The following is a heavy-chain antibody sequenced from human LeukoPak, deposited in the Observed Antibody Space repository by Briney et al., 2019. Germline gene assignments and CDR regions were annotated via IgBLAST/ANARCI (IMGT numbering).Heavy chain of an antibody. Sequence: SETLSLTCTVSGGSISSSSYYWGWIRQPPGKGLEWIGSIYYSGSTYYNPSLKSRVTISVDTSKNQFSLKLSSVTAADTAVYYCARGIGFGELLYKSWFDPWGQGTLVTVSS. D-gene: IGHD3-10*01. CDR3: ARGIGFGELLYKSWFDP. CDR1: GGSISSSSYY. V-gene: IGHV4-39*01. J-gene: IGHJ5*02. CDR2: IYYSGST.